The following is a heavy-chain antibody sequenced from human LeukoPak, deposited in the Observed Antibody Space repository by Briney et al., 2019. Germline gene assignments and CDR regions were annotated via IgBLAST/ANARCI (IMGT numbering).Heavy chain of an antibody. CDR3: ARGRELSSYPLLEYYGMDV. CDR2: INHSGST. CDR1: GGSFSGYY. Sequence: KSSETLSLTCAVYGGSFSGYYWNWIRQPPGKGLEWIGEINHSGSTNYNPSLKSRVTISVDTSKNQFSLKLSSVTAADTAVYYCARGRELSSYPLLEYYGMDVWGQGTTATVSS. V-gene: IGHV4-34*01. J-gene: IGHJ6*02. D-gene: IGHD2-15*01.